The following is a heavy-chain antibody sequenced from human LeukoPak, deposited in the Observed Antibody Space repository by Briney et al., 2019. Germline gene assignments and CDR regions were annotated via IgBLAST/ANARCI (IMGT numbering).Heavy chain of an antibody. D-gene: IGHD3-3*01. CDR2: ISVYNGHT. CDR1: AYTFTSYG. CDR3: ARIPYYDFWSGKGGYYFDY. J-gene: IGHJ4*02. V-gene: IGHV1-18*01. Sequence: ASVKVSCKAPAYTFTSYGISWVRQAPGQGLEWMGWISVYNGHTNYAQNLQGRVTMTTDTSTSTAYMELRSLRSDDTAVYYCARIPYYDFWSGKGGYYFDYWGQGTLVTVSS.